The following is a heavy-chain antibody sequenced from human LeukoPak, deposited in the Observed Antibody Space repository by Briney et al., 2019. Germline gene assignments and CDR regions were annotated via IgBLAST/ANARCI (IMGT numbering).Heavy chain of an antibody. CDR1: GYIFTPYY. Sequence: ASVTVSCQASGYIFTPYYLHWVRQAPWQGREWIGWIKSNNGDTNYVRKLHGRVTMTRDTSNSTVYMELSRLTSDDTAVYYCMRFGDAYPHWGQGTMVTVSS. CDR3: MRFGDAYPH. V-gene: IGHV1-2*02. D-gene: IGHD5-24*01. CDR2: IKSNNGDT. J-gene: IGHJ4*02.